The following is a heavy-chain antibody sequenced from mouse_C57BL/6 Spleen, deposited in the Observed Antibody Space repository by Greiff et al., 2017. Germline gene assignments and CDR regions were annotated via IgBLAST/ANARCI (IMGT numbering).Heavy chain of an antibody. CDR1: GFTFSSYT. CDR3: ARRGGYDRVYAMDY. J-gene: IGHJ4*01. V-gene: IGHV5-9*01. CDR2: ISGGGGNT. Sequence: DVKLVESGGGLVKPGGSLKLSCAASGFTFSSYTMSWVRQTPEKRLEWVATISGGGGNTYYPDSVKGRFTISRDNAKNTLYLQMSSLRCEDTALYYCARRGGYDRVYAMDYWGKGTSVTVSS. D-gene: IGHD2-2*01.